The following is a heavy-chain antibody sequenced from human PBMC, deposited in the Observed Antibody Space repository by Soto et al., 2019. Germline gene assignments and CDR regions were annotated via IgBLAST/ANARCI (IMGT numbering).Heavy chain of an antibody. CDR3: APQVGAAMADGDY. CDR1: GVSISSPHHN. CDR2: IYYSGTT. J-gene: IGHJ4*02. V-gene: IGHV4-39*01. D-gene: IGHD5-18*01. Sequence: SGTLSLTCTVSGVSISSPHHNWSWIRQPPGKGLEWIGIIYYSGTTYYNPSLKSRLTISVDTSKNQFSLKLSSVTAADTAVYYCAPQVGAAMADGDYWGQGTLVTVSS.